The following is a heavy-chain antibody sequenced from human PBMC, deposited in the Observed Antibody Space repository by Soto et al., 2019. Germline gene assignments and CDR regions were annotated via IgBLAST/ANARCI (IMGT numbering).Heavy chain of an antibody. J-gene: IGHJ5*02. D-gene: IGHD2-2*02. CDR1: GGSISSGGYY. CDR2: IYYSGSA. V-gene: IGHV4-31*03. CDR3: ARVPGIVVVPAAIPSSSWLDP. Sequence: KTSETLSLTCTVSGGSISSGGYYWSWIRQHPGKGLEWIGYIYYSGSAYYNPSLKSRVTISVDTSKNQFSLKLSSVTAADTAVYYCARVPGIVVVPAAIPSSSWLDPWGQGTLVTVSS.